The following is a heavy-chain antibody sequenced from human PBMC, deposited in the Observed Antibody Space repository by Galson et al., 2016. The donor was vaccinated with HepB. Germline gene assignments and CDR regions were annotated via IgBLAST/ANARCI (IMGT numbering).Heavy chain of an antibody. V-gene: IGHV5-51*01. CDR3: ARHTSPYYSMDF. CDR2: IYPPDSET. J-gene: IGHJ6*02. CDR1: PYTFTNYW. Sequence: QSGAEVKKPGEPLQISCQGSPYTFTNYWIAWVRQRPGTGLEWMAIIYPPDSETKYNPSFQGQVTISADKSISTAYLQWNSLKTSDSAIYYCARHTSPYYSMDFWGQGTTVTVSS.